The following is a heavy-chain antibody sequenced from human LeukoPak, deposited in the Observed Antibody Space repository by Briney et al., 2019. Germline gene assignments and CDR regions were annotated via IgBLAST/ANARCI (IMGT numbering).Heavy chain of an antibody. CDR2: ISGSGGST. CDR1: GFTFSSNA. V-gene: IGHV3-23*01. Sequence: GGSLRLSCAASGFTFSSNAMSWVRQAPGKGLEWVSAISGSGGSTYYADSEKGRFTISRDNSKNTLYLQMNSLRAEDTAVYYCAKRSHYGSGSYYLLYYFDYWGQGTLVTVSS. CDR3: AKRSHYGSGSYYLLYYFDY. D-gene: IGHD3-10*01. J-gene: IGHJ4*02.